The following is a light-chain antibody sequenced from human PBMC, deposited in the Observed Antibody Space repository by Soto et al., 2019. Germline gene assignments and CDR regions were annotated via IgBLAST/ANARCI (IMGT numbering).Light chain of an antibody. J-gene: IGLJ2*01. CDR1: SGHSDYA. CDR3: QTWGSGIRV. CDR2: LNSDGSH. Sequence: QSVLTQSPSASASLGASVKLTCTLSSGHSDYAIAWHQQQPEKGPRYLMMLNSDGSHIKGDGIPDRFSGSSSGAERYLTISSLQSEDEADYYCQTWGSGIRVFGGGTKLTVL. V-gene: IGLV4-69*01.